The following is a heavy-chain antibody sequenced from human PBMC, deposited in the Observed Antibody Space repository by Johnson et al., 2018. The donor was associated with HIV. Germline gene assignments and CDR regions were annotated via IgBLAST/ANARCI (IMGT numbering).Heavy chain of an antibody. V-gene: IGHV3-11*04. CDR3: ARDKGRGAFDI. CDR1: GFTFSDYY. J-gene: IGHJ3*02. Sequence: QVQLVESGGGVVQPGRSLRISCAASGFTFSDYYMSWIRKAPGKGLEWVSYISSSGNTIYYADSVKGRVTISRDNAKKSLYLQMNSLRAEDTAVYYCARDKGRGAFDIWGQGTMVTVSS. D-gene: IGHD3-10*01. CDR2: ISSSGNTI.